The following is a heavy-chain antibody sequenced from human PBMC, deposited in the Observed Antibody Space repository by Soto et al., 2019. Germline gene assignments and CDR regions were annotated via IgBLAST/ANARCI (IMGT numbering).Heavy chain of an antibody. V-gene: IGHV4-34*01. J-gene: IGHJ4*02. CDR2: ISPSGTT. Sequence: SETLSLTCSLYSGSLSGYYWSWIRQPPGKGLEWIGEISPSGTTNYSPSLKSRVSISVDTSKNQFSLNLTSLTAADTAVYYCARALLVSGSSQTRPDFGGEGALVTVAS. CDR3: ARALLVSGSSQTRPDF. D-gene: IGHD6-6*01. CDR1: SGSLSGYY.